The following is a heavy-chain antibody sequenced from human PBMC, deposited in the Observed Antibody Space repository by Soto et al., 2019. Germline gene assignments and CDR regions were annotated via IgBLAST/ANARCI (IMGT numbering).Heavy chain of an antibody. J-gene: IGHJ4*02. CDR3: ARALREGLPIYYFDS. Sequence: QVTLKESGPVLVKPTETLTLTCTVSGFSLSKARMGVSWSRQPPGKALEWLAHIFWNDERSYNTSLKSRLTISRDTSKSQVVLTMTNVDPVDTGTYFCARALREGLPIYYFDSWGQGTLVTVSS. CDR2: IFWNDER. CDR1: GFSLSKARMG. D-gene: IGHD1-26*01. V-gene: IGHV2-26*01.